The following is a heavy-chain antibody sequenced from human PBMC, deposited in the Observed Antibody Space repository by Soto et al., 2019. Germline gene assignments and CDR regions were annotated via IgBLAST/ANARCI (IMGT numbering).Heavy chain of an antibody. D-gene: IGHD3-22*01. CDR1: GGSISSGGYY. CDR3: ARDLDYDSSGSSYGNDAFDI. V-gene: IGHV4-31*03. J-gene: IGHJ3*02. Sequence: TLSLTCTVSGGSISSGGYYWSWIRQHPGKGLEWIGYIYYSGSTYYNPSLKSRVTISVDTSKNQFSLKLSSVTAADTAVYYCARDLDYDSSGSSYGNDAFDIWGQGTMVT. CDR2: IYYSGST.